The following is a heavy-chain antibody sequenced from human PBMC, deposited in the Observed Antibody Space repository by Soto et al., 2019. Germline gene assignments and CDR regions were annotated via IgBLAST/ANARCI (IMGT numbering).Heavy chain of an antibody. J-gene: IGHJ3*02. V-gene: IGHV4-61*05. CDR2: IYYSGST. D-gene: IGHD4-17*01. CDR3: ARRYGGAFDI. Sequence: PSETLSLTCTVSGGSISSSIYYWTWIRQPPGKGLEWIGYIYYSGSTNYNPSLKSRVTISVDTSKNQFSLKLSSVTAADTAVYYCARRYGGAFDIWGQGTMVTVSS. CDR1: GGSISSSIYY.